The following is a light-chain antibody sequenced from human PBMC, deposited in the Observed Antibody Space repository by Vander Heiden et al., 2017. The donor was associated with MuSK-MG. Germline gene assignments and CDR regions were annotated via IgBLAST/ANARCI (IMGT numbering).Light chain of an antibody. J-gene: IGKJ2*01. Sequence: EIVMTQSPATLSVSPGERATLSCRASKSVSSNLAWYQQKSGQAPRVLIYGASTRATGIPARFSGSGSGTEFTLTISSPQSEDFAVYYCQQYNNWPPVTFGQGTKVEIK. V-gene: IGKV3-15*01. CDR3: QQYNNWPPVT. CDR1: KSVSSN. CDR2: GAS.